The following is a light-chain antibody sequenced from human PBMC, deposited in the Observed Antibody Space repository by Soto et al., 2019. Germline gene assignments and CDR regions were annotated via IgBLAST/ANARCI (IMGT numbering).Light chain of an antibody. CDR3: KQYDRSPFT. Sequence: EIVLTQSPGTLSLSPGERATLSCRASQSVTRTYLAWYQQTPGQAPRLLIYGASNRATGVPDRFSGSGSGTDFTLTISGLEPEDFAVYYCKQYDRSPFTFGQGTRLEIK. CDR1: QSVTRTY. V-gene: IGKV3-20*01. CDR2: GAS. J-gene: IGKJ5*01.